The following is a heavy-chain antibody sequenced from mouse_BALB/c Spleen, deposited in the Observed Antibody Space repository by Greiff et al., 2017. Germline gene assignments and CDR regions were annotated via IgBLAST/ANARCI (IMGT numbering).Heavy chain of an antibody. V-gene: IGHV3-6*02. CDR2: ISYDGSN. J-gene: IGHJ2*01. D-gene: IGHD2-1*01. CDR1: GYSITSGYY. CDR3: AYGNYLDY. Sequence: EVKLQESGPGLVKPSQSLSLTCSVTGYSITSGYYWNWIRQFPGNKLEWMGYISYDGSNNYNPSLKNRISITRDTSKNQFFLKLNSVTTEDTATYYCAYGNYLDYWGQGTTLTVSS.